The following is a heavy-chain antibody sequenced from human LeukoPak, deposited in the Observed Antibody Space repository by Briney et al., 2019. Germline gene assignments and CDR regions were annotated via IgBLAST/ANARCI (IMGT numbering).Heavy chain of an antibody. CDR1: GFTFSTYG. CDR2: IRYDGSIR. D-gene: IGHD5-12*01. Sequence: GGSLRLSFAASGFTFSTYGMHWVRQAPGKGLEWVAFIRYDGSIRYYADSVKGRFTISRDNSQNTLYLQMNSLRPEGTGVYYCAKDRSGYGPDYWGQGTLVTVSS. CDR3: AKDRSGYGPDY. J-gene: IGHJ4*02. V-gene: IGHV3-30*02.